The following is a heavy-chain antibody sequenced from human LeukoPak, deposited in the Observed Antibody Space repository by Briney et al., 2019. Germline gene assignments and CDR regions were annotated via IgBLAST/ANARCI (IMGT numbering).Heavy chain of an antibody. CDR1: GGSISSSSYY. D-gene: IGHD4-17*01. CDR2: IYYSGST. J-gene: IGHJ5*02. Sequence: PLETLSLTCTVSGGSISSSSYYWGWIRQPPGKGLEWIGSIYYSGSTNYNPSLKSRVTISVDTSKNQFSLKLSSVTAADTAVYYCAREYTVTEGGQWFDPWGQGTLVTVSS. CDR3: AREYTVTEGGQWFDP. V-gene: IGHV4-39*07.